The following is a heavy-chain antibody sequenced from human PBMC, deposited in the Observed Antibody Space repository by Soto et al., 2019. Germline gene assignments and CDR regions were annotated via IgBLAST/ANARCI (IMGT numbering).Heavy chain of an antibody. Sequence: PGGSLRLSCAASGFTFSSYAMHWVRQAPGKGLEYVSAISSNGGSTYYANSVKGRFTISRDNSKNTLYLQMGSLRAEDMAVYYCARRWSVVAPGPYYYYGMDVWGQGTTVTVSS. J-gene: IGHJ6*02. V-gene: IGHV3-64*01. D-gene: IGHD3-22*01. CDR2: ISSNGGST. CDR1: GFTFSSYA. CDR3: ARRWSVVAPGPYYYYGMDV.